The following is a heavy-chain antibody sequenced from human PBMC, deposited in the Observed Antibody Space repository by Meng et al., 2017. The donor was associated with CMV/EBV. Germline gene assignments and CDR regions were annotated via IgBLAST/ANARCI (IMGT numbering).Heavy chain of an antibody. V-gene: IGHV4-59*01. CDR3: ARDRDMYSSSWYPFDY. CDR1: GGSISSYY. CDR2: IYYSGST. J-gene: IGHJ4*02. Sequence: GSLRLSCTVSGGSISSYYWSWIRQPPGKGLEWIGYIYYSGSTNYNPSLKGRVTISVDTSKNPFSLKLSSVTAADTAVYYCARDRDMYSSSWYPFDYWGQGTLVTVSS. D-gene: IGHD6-13*01.